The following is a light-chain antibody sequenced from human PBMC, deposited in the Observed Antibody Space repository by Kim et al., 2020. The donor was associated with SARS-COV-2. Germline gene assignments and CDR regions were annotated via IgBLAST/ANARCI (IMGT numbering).Light chain of an antibody. V-gene: IGLV4-69*01. CDR2: LNSDGSH. CDR3: QTWGTGNWV. J-gene: IGLJ3*02. CDR1: SGHSSYA. Sequence: QLVLTQSPSASASLGASVKLTCTLSSGHSSYAIAWHQQQPEKGPRYLMKLNSDGSHSKGDGIPDRFSGPSSGAERYLTISSLQSEDEADYYCQTWGTGNWVFGGGTQLTVL.